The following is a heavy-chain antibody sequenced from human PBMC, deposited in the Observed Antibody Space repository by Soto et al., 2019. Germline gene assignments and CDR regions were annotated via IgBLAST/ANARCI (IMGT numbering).Heavy chain of an antibody. CDR1: GGSFNSFH. CDR2: IIPMLDRT. J-gene: IGHJ4*02. V-gene: IGHV1-69*02. Sequence: QVQLVQSGAEVKRPGSSVKVSCKSSGGSFNSFHFNWXRQAPGQGLEWMGRIIPMLDRTQYAQMFQGRVTITAXXXXXTXXMXXXXXXXXXXXXXXXXXGTVTLFGVVTPPDYWGQGTLVTVSS. CDR3: XXGTVTLFGVVTPPDY. D-gene: IGHD3-3*01.